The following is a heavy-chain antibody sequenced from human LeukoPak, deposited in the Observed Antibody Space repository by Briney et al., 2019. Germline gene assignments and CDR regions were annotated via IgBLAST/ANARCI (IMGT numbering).Heavy chain of an antibody. J-gene: IGHJ5*02. CDR3: AIDGCASTSCYVYP. CDR1: GFTFSSYG. V-gene: IGHV3-30*02. CDR2: IRYDGTNK. D-gene: IGHD2-2*01. Sequence: GGSLRLSCTASGFTFSSYGMHWGRHAPGKGLEWLTFIRYDGTNKYYADSVKGRFTISRDNSQNTLYLQMNSLRAEDTAVYYCAIDGCASTSCYVYPWGQGALVTVSA.